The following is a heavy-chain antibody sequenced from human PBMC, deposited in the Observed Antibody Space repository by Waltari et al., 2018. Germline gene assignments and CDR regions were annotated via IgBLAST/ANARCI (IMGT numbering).Heavy chain of an antibody. CDR1: VGSIGSSSYY. D-gene: IGHD3-22*01. CDR3: ASLTNDYDSSGYSGDDFDI. CDR2: IYYSEYT. V-gene: IGHV4-39*01. J-gene: IGHJ3*02. Sequence: QLQLQESGPGLVRPPETLSLTCTVSVGSIGSSSYYWCWIRQPPGKGLEWIESIYYSEYTYCNPYLKSRVTISVDTSKNQFYLKLSSVSAADTAVNYWASLTNDYDSSGYSGDDFDIWGQGTMVTVSS.